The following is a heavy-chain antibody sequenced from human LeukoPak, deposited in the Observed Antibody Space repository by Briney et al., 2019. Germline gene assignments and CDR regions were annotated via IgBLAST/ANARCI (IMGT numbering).Heavy chain of an antibody. J-gene: IGHJ4*02. CDR1: GYTFTSYG. CDR2: ISAYNGNT. V-gene: IGHV1-18*01. D-gene: IGHD3-22*01. Sequence: ASVKVSCKASGYTFTSYGISWVRQAPRQGLEWMGWISAYNGNTNYAQKLQGRVTMTTDTSTSTAYMELRSLRSDDTAVYYCARDQFLYYDSSGYTHFDYWGQGTLVTVSS. CDR3: ARDQFLYYDSSGYTHFDY.